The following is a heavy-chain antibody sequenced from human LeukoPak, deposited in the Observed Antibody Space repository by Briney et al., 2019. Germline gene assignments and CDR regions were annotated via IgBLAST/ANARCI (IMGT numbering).Heavy chain of an antibody. CDR1: GGTFSSYA. J-gene: IGHJ6*03. CDR2: IIPIFGTA. CDR3: AGIPYYYYYYMDV. V-gene: IGHV1-69*01. Sequence: GSSVKVSCKASGGTFSSYAISWVRQAPGQGLEWMGGIIPIFGTANYARKFQGRVTITADESTSTAYMELSSLRSEDTAVYYCAGIPYYYYYYMDVWGKGTTVTVSS. D-gene: IGHD2-21*01.